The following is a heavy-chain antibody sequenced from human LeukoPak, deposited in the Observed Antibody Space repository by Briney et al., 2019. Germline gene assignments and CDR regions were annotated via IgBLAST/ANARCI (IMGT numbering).Heavy chain of an antibody. D-gene: IGHD2-21*02. CDR3: ASFPGVTRNGGY. J-gene: IGHJ4*02. V-gene: IGHV4-4*07. CDR2: IHTGGST. CDR1: GGSIFTYY. Sequence: SETLSLTCSISGGSIFTYYWSWVRQPAGKGLEWIGRIHTGGSTNYSPSLKSRVTMSLDTSKNQFSLKLASVTAADTAVYYCASFPGVTRNGGYWGQGTLVTVSS.